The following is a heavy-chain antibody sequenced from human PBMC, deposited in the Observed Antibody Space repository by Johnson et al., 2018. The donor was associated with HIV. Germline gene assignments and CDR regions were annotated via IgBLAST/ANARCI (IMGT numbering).Heavy chain of an antibody. CDR1: GFTFSS. J-gene: IGHJ3*02. CDR3: AKLPVLYGDFDDAFDI. Sequence: QMLLVESGGGVVQPGRSLRLSCAASGFTFSSMHWDRQAPGKGLEWVAVISHDGSNKYYADSVKGRFTISRDNSKNTLYLQMNSLRAEDTAVYYCAKLPVLYGDFDDAFDIWGQGTMVTVSS. V-gene: IGHV3-30*18. CDR2: ISHDGSNK. D-gene: IGHD4-17*01.